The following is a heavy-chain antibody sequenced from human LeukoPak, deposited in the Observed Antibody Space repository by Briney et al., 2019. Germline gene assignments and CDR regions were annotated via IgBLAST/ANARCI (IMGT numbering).Heavy chain of an antibody. CDR2: IYPGYSDT. J-gene: IGHJ4*02. CDR1: GYSFTSYW. CDR3: ARLLRNIAAAVYYFDY. Sequence: GESLKISCKGSGYSFTSYWIGWVRQMPGKGLEWMVIIYPGYSDTRYSPSFQGQVTISADKSISTAYLQWSSLKASDTAMYYCARLLRNIAAAVYYFDYWGQGTLVTVSS. V-gene: IGHV5-51*01. D-gene: IGHD6-13*01.